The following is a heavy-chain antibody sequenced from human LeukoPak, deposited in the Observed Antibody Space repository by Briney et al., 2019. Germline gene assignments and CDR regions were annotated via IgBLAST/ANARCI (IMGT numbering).Heavy chain of an antibody. CDR1: GFTFSSYW. V-gene: IGHV3-7*01. Sequence: PGGSLRLSCAASGFTFSSYWMSWVRQAPGKGLEWVANIKQDGSEKYYVDSVKGRFAISRDNAKNSLYLQMNSLRAEDTAVYYCARVQAAAGTLRLYFDYWGQGTLVTVSS. CDR2: IKQDGSEK. D-gene: IGHD6-13*01. J-gene: IGHJ4*02. CDR3: ARVQAAAGTLRLYFDY.